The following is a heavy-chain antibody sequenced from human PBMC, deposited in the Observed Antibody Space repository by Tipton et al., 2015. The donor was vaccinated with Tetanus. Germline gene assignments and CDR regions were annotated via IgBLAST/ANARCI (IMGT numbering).Heavy chain of an antibody. V-gene: IGHV4-39*01. CDR1: GDSISNTNYW. D-gene: IGHD1-26*01. Sequence: TLSLTCSVSGDSISNTNYWWGWIRQPPGKGLEWIGSIHYSGNTVYNSSLKSRVTVSLDASKNLFSLKLTSVSAADTAVYYCASDPRGGGYLVRGGLDYWGQGTLVTVSS. J-gene: IGHJ4*02. CDR2: IHYSGNT. CDR3: ASDPRGGGYLVRGGLDY.